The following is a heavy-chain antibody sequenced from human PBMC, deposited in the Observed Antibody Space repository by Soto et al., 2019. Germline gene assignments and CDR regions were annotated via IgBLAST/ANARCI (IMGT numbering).Heavy chain of an antibody. V-gene: IGHV4-34*01. Sequence: QVHLQQWGAGLLKPSETLSLTCAVYGGSFSGYYWSWIRQPPGKGLEWIGEINHSGSTNYNPSLKSRVTISVDTSKNQFSLKLSSVTAADTAVYYCARDAQNPYCGGDCPPRGYYGMDVWGQGTTVTVSS. CDR1: GGSFSGYY. CDR2: INHSGST. CDR3: ARDAQNPYCGGDCPPRGYYGMDV. D-gene: IGHD2-21*02. J-gene: IGHJ6*02.